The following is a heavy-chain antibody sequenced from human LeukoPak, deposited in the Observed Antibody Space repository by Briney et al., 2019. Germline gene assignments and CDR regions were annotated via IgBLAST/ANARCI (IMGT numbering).Heavy chain of an antibody. CDR1: GFTFDDSA. CDR3: ARDWDY. V-gene: IGHV3-23*03. J-gene: IGHJ4*02. CDR2: IYSGTT. Sequence: PGGSLRLSCAASGFTFDDSAMHWVRQAPGKGLEWVSLIYSGTTYYADSVKGRFTISRDNSKNMVYLQMNSLRAEDTAVYYCARDWDYWGQGTLVTVSS.